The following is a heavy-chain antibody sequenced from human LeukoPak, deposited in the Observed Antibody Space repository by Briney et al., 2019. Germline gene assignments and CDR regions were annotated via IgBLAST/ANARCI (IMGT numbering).Heavy chain of an antibody. CDR3: ATVSKWELLTAFDY. D-gene: IGHD1-26*01. V-gene: IGHV1-24*01. J-gene: IGHJ4*02. CDR1: GYTLTELS. Sequence: ASVKVSCKVSGYTLTELSMHWVRQAPGKGLEWMGGFDPEDGETIYAQKFQGRVTMTEDTCTDTAYMELSSLRSEDTAVYYCATVSKWELLTAFDYWGQGTLVTVSS. CDR2: FDPEDGET.